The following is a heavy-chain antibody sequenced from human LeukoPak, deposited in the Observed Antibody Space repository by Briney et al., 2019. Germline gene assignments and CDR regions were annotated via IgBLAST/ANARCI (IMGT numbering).Heavy chain of an antibody. D-gene: IGHD3-10*01. CDR1: GFTFSSYA. J-gene: IGHJ4*02. CDR2: IKQDGSEK. CDR3: ARDPRVLLWFGGLNYFDY. Sequence: GGSLRLSCAASGFTFSSYAMSWVRQAPGKGLEWVANIKQDGSEKYYVDSVKGRFTISRDNAKNSLYLQMNSLRAEDTAVYYCARDPRVLLWFGGLNYFDYWGQGTLVTVSS. V-gene: IGHV3-7*01.